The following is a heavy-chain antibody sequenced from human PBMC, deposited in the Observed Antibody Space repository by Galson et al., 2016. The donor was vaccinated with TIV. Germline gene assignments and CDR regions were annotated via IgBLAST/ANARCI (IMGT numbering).Heavy chain of an antibody. CDR2: IWYDGNNK. D-gene: IGHD2-2*01. V-gene: IGHV3-33*07. CDR1: GFTFSSYG. J-gene: IGHJ4*02. Sequence: SLRLSCAASGFTFSSYGMYWVRQAPGKGLEWVAVIWYDGNNKYYADSVKGRFTISRDNSKNTLYLQMNSLIAEDTAVYYCARVRYCSSTNCWNFLDYWGQGTLVTVSS. CDR3: ARVRYCSSTNCWNFLDY.